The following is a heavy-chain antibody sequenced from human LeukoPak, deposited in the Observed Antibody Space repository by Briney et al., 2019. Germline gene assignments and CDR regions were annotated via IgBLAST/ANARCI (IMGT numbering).Heavy chain of an antibody. V-gene: IGHV4-34*01. CDR1: GGSFSGYY. CDR2: INHSGST. D-gene: IGHD3-10*01. Sequence: PSETLSLTCAVYGGSFSGYYWSWIRQPPGKGLEWIGEINHSGSTNYNPSLKSRVTISVDTSKNQFSLKLSSVTAADTAVYYCARAVGRDGSGSLWGPGTLVTVSS. J-gene: IGHJ4*02. CDR3: ARAVGRDGSGSL.